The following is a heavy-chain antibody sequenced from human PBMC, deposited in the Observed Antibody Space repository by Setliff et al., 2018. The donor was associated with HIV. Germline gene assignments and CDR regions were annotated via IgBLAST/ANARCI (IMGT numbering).Heavy chain of an antibody. Sequence: GESLKISCKGSGYSFSSYWIGWVRQMPGKGLEFMGLLYPADSNIRYSPSFQGQVTIPVDKSTNTAFLQWTSLRASDTAMYYCTRLWHENWGGVDYWGQGTLVTVSS. J-gene: IGHJ4*02. V-gene: IGHV5-51*01. CDR3: TRLWHENWGGVDY. CDR1: GYSFSSYW. CDR2: LYPADSNI. D-gene: IGHD3-16*01.